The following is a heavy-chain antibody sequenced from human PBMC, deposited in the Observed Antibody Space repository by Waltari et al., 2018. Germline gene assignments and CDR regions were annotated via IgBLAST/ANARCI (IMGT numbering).Heavy chain of an antibody. J-gene: IGHJ4*02. Sequence: QVQLVQSGAEVKKPGSSVKVSCKASGGTFSSYAISWVRQAPGQGLEWMGGIIPIFGTANYAQKFQGRVTITADESTSTAYMELSSLRSEDTAVYYCARDLLYYYDSSGYPLDYWGQGTLVTVSS. CDR3: ARDLLYYYDSSGYPLDY. CDR2: IIPIFGTA. D-gene: IGHD3-22*01. CDR1: GGTFSSYA. V-gene: IGHV1-69*01.